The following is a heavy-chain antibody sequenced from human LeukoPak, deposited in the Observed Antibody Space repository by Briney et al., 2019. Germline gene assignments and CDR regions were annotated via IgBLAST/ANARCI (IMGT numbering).Heavy chain of an antibody. V-gene: IGHV1-69*04. D-gene: IGHD2-15*01. Sequence: AASVKVSRKASGGTFSGYAISWVRQAPGQGLEWMGRIIPIFGIANYAQKFQGRVTITADKSTSTAYMELSSLRSEDTAVYYCARTGTYCSGGSCYWGYYYYGMDVWGQGTTVTVSS. CDR3: ARTGTYCSGGSCYWGYYYYGMDV. CDR1: GGTFSGYA. CDR2: IIPIFGIA. J-gene: IGHJ6*02.